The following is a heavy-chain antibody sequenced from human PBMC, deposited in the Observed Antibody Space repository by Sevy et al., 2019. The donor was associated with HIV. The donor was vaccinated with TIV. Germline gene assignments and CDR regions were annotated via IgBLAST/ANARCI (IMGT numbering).Heavy chain of an antibody. Sequence: GGSLRLSCAASGFSFSANWMNWVRQAPGKGLEWVANIKGDGSDKHYVDSVEVRFTISRDNAKNVLYLQMNSLRVEVTAVYYCAHETFGRFESWGQGTLVTVSS. J-gene: IGHJ4*02. CDR2: IKGDGSDK. CDR3: AHETFGRFES. D-gene: IGHD3-16*01. V-gene: IGHV3-7*01. CDR1: GFSFSANW.